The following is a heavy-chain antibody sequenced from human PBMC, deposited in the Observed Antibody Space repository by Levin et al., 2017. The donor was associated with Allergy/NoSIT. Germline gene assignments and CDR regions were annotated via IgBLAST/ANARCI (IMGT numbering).Heavy chain of an antibody. CDR2: IKSKTDGGTT. V-gene: IGHV3-15*01. J-gene: IGHJ6*02. D-gene: IGHD3-3*01. CDR1: GFTFSNAW. CDR3: TTDNEYYDFWSGFYPPFRYYYYGMDV. Sequence: GESLKISCAASGFTFSNAWMSWVRQAPGKGLEWVGRIKSKTDGGTTDYAAPVKGRFTISRDDSKNTLYLQMNSLKTEDTAVYYCTTDNEYYDFWSGFYPPFRYYYYGMDVWGQGTTVTVSS.